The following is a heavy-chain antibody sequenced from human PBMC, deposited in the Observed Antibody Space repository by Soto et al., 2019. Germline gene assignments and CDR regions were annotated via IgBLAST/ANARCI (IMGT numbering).Heavy chain of an antibody. J-gene: IGHJ4*02. Sequence: EVQLVGSGGGLVQPGGSLRLSCAASGFSFGSYWMSWVRQAPGKGLEWVGKIKYDGSEKYYVDSVKGRFTISRDNAKNSLYLQMNSLRVEDTAVYYCTRDAHYAFDYWGQGTLVTVSS. CDR3: TRDAHYAFDY. D-gene: IGHD3-16*01. CDR1: GFSFGSYW. V-gene: IGHV3-7*05. CDR2: IKYDGSEK.